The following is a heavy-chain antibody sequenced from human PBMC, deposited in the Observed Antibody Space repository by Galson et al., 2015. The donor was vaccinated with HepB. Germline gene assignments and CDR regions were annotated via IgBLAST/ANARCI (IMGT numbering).Heavy chain of an antibody. D-gene: IGHD5-24*01. J-gene: IGHJ4*02. CDR1: GFTFSDYY. CDR2: ISSSSDYR. CDR3: ARGRDGYNSFAY. Sequence: SLRLSCAASGFTFSDYYMNWIRQAPGKGPEWVSYISSSSDYRDYADSVKGRFTVSRDNAENSLYLQMNSLRAEDTAVYYCARGRDGYNSFAYWAGEPWSPSPQ. V-gene: IGHV3-11*06.